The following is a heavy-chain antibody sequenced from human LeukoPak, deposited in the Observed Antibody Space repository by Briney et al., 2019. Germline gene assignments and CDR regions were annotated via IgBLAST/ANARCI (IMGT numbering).Heavy chain of an antibody. D-gene: IGHD4/OR15-4a*01. CDR1: GFTLSDYY. CDR3: AREDSGGNSFDS. V-gene: IGHV3-11*01. Sequence: GGSLRLSCAASGFTLSDYYVSWIRQAPGKGLEWVAFISNSGFTTYYSDSVKGRFTVSRDNAKDSVSLQMNSLRAEDTARYYCAREDSGGNSFDSWGQGAQVTVSS. J-gene: IGHJ4*02. CDR2: ISNSGFTT.